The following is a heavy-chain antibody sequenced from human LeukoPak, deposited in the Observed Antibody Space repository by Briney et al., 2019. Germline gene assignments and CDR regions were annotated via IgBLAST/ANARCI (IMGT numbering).Heavy chain of an antibody. CDR1: GYTFTSYG. CDR2: ISAYNGNT. J-gene: IGHJ5*02. D-gene: IGHD6-19*01. Sequence: ASVKVSCKASGYTFTSYGISWVRQAPGQGLEWMGWISAYNGNTNYAQKFQGRVTMTRDMSTSTVYMELSSLRSEDTAVYYCARAYSSGWYYRTLPAEFDPWGQGTLVTVSS. CDR3: ARAYSSGWYYRTLPAEFDP. V-gene: IGHV1-18*01.